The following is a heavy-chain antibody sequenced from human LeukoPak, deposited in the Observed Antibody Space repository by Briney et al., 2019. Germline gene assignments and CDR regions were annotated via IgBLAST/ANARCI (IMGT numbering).Heavy chain of an antibody. J-gene: IGHJ4*02. CDR1: GYTFTGYY. D-gene: IGHD3-22*01. Sequence: ASVKVSCKASGYTFTGYYMHWVRQAPGQGLEWMGWINPNSVGTNYAQKFQGRVTMTRDTSISTAYMELSRLRSDDTAVYYCARDLQSSSGYYYVVGYWGQGTLVTVSS. CDR3: ARDLQSSSGYYYVVGY. V-gene: IGHV1-2*02. CDR2: INPNSVGT.